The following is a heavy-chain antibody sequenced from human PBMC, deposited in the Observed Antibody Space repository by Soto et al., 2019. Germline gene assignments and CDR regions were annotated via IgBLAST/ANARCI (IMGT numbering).Heavy chain of an antibody. D-gene: IGHD3-3*01. V-gene: IGHV4-61*01. CDR3: ARSPGGSYGYVYYYYYMDV. Sequence: SETLSLTCTVSGVSVSSGSYYWSWIRQPPGKGLEWIGYIYYSGSTNYNPSLKSRVTISVDTSKNQFSLKLSSVTAADTAVYYCARSPGGSYGYVYYYYYMDVWGKGTTVTVSS. CDR1: GVSVSSGSYY. CDR2: IYYSGST. J-gene: IGHJ6*03.